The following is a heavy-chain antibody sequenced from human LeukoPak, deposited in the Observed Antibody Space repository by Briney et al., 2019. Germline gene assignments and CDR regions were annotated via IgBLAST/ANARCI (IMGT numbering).Heavy chain of an antibody. CDR2: SYQSASP. CDR3: ARGGVLNSKSCYNV. V-gene: IGHV4-30-2*01. Sequence: PSETLSLTCAVSSVSIISGGHYWSWLRQPPGKGLEWVGHSYQSASPYYNPSLKSRVTISVDTSKKQFSLKLSSVTAADTAVYYCARGGVLNSKSCYNVWGKGTTVTVSS. D-gene: IGHD2-2*02. CDR1: SVSIISGGHY. J-gene: IGHJ6*04.